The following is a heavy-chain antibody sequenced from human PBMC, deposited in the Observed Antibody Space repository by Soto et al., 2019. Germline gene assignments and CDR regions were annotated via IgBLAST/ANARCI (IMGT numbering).Heavy chain of an antibody. CDR2: IIPIFGTA. CDR1: GGTFSSYA. J-gene: IGHJ5*02. CDR3: ARDRLDYYYGFLTPNWFDP. Sequence: ASVKVSCKASGGTFSSYAISWVRQAPGQGLEWMGGIIPIFGTANYAQKFQGRVTITADESASTAYMELSSLRSEDTAVYYCARDRLDYYYGFLTPNWFDPWGQGTLVTVSS. D-gene: IGHD3-10*01. V-gene: IGHV1-69*13.